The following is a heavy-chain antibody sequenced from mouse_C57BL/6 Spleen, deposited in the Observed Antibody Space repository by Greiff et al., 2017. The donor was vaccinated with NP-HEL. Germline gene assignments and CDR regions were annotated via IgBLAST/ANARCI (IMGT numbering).Heavy chain of an antibody. CDR2: ISSGGSYT. D-gene: IGHD2-3*01. J-gene: IGHJ3*01. V-gene: IGHV5-6*01. CDR3: ARHPVYDGYYGAY. Sequence: EVHLVESGGDLVKPGGSLKLSCAASGFTFSSYGMSWVRQTPDKRLEWVATISSGGSYTYYPDSVKGRFTISRDNAKNTLYLQMSSLKSEDTAMYYCARHPVYDGYYGAYWGKGTLVTVSA. CDR1: GFTFSSYG.